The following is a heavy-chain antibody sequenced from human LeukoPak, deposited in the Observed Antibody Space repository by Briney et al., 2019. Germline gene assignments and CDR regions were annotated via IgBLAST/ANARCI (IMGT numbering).Heavy chain of an antibody. D-gene: IGHD4-17*01. CDR1: GGSITSSSAYK. CDR3: ARLPTGYPNWFDP. J-gene: IGHJ5*02. V-gene: IGHV4-39*01. CDR2: IHSRGST. Sequence: SETLSLTCTVSGGSITSSSAYKWGWIRQPPGKGLEWIGTIHSRGSTYYNPSLKSRVTISIDTSKNQFSLKLTSVTAADTAMYYCARLPTGYPNWFDPWGQGTLVTVSS.